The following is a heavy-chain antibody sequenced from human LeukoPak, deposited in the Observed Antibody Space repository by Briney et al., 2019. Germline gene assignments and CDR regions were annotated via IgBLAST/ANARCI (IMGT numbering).Heavy chain of an antibody. V-gene: IGHV1-24*01. J-gene: IGHJ5*02. CDR2: FDPEDGET. Sequence: GASVKVSCKVSGYILTELSMHWVRQAPGKGLEWMGGFDPEDGETIYAQKFQGRVTMTEDTSTDTAYMELSSLRSEDTAVYYCATARIAYGSGSYYKSPPNWFDPWGQGTLVTVSS. CDR1: GYILTELS. CDR3: ATARIAYGSGSYYKSPPNWFDP. D-gene: IGHD3-10*01.